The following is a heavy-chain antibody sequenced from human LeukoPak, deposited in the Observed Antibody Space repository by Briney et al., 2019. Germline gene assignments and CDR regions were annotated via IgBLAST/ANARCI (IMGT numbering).Heavy chain of an antibody. CDR1: GYSITNGDY. J-gene: IGHJ4*02. CDR2: IYNSAST. D-gene: IGHD3-10*01. V-gene: IGHV4-38-2*01. Sequence: PSETLSLTCVVSGYSITNGDYGGWIRQSPGKGLEWIASIYNSASTHYNPSLRSRVTILVDTSKNEFSLKMRSVTAADTAVYYCAKNSTSGFFDYWGQGTLATVSS. CDR3: AKNSTSGFFDY.